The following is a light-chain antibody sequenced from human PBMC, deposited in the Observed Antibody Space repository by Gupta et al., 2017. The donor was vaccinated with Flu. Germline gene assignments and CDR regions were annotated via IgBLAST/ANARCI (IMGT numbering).Light chain of an antibody. V-gene: IGLV1-51*01. CDR1: RSDIGVNP. Sequence: KATISCSGARSDIGVNPVSWYQLLPVTSPKLLIYEDEKTPSGIPDRFSGSKSGTSATLVISGLQTGDEAHYYCGTGDSCLNTGLFGGGTKLTVL. J-gene: IGLJ3*02. CDR2: EDE. CDR3: GTGDSCLNTGL.